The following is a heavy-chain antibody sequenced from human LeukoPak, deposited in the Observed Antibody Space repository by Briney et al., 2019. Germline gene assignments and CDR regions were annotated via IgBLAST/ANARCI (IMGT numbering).Heavy chain of an antibody. CDR2: ISSGGNTI. J-gene: IGHJ4*02. CDR3: AREGTAMVSFDY. Sequence: GGSLRLSCAASGFTFSCYEMNWVRQAPGKGLEWVSYISSGGNTIYYADSVKGRFTISRDNAKNSLYLQMNSLRAEDTAVYYCAREGTAMVSFDYWGQGTLVTVSS. D-gene: IGHD5-18*01. CDR1: GFTFSCYE. V-gene: IGHV3-48*03.